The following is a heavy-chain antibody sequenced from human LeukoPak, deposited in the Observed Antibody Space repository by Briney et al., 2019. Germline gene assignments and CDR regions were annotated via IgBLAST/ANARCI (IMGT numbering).Heavy chain of an antibody. D-gene: IGHD5-24*01. CDR2: ISGSGGST. Sequence: GGSLRLSCAASGFTFNTYGMSWVRQAPGKGLEWVSTISGSGGSTYYADSVRGRFTISRDNSKNTLYLQMNSLRAEDTAVYYCAKSGYNRFDYWGQGTLVTVSS. J-gene: IGHJ4*02. CDR1: GFTFNTYG. CDR3: AKSGYNRFDY. V-gene: IGHV3-23*01.